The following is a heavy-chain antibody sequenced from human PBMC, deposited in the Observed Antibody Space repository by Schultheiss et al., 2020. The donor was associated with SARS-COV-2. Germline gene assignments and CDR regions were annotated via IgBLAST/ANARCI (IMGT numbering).Heavy chain of an antibody. CDR2: IYWDDDK. CDR1: GFSLSTSGMG. Sequence: SGPTLVKPTQTLTLTCTFSGFSLSTSGMGVGWIRQPPGKALEWLALIYWDDDKRYSPSLKNRLTISKDTSKNQVVLTMTNMDPVDTATYYCARLLSSRSGWYYFDYWGQGTLVTVSS. J-gene: IGHJ4*02. D-gene: IGHD6-19*01. CDR3: ARLLSSRSGWYYFDY. V-gene: IGHV2-5*02.